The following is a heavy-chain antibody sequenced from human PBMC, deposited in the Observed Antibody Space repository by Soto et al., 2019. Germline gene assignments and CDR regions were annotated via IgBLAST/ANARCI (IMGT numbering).Heavy chain of an antibody. D-gene: IGHD5-18*01. V-gene: IGHV1-69*01. CDR1: GGSFSSNP. Sequence: QVQLVQSGAEVKKPGSSVKVSCKASGGSFSSNPISWVRQAPGQVLEWLAGIIPVFVTVQYAQNFQGRVTITAEESTSTGYMEMTRLKSEDTTVYFFARGGRGYSSAPRYYFDSWGQGTLVTVS. CDR3: ARGGRGYSSAPRYYFDS. J-gene: IGHJ4*02. CDR2: IIPVFVTV.